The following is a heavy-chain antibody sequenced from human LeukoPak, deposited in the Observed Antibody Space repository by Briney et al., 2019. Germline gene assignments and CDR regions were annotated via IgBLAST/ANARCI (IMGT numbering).Heavy chain of an antibody. V-gene: IGHV4-59*01. Sequence: PSQTLSLTCTVSGGSISSYYWSWIRQPPGKGLEWIGYIYYSGSANYHPSLKSRVTISVDTSKNQFSLKLSSVTAADTAVYYCAREPPGHFFDYWGQGTLVTVSS. J-gene: IGHJ4*02. CDR2: IYYSGSA. CDR1: GGSISSYY. CDR3: AREPPGHFFDY.